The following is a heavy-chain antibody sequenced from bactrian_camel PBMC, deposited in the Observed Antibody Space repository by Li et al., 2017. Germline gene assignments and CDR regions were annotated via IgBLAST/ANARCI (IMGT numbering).Heavy chain of an antibody. Sequence: HVQLVESGGGSVQAGGSLRLSCVASGYWSNSNCMAWFRRPSGGEREGVAAIDADGRSYYKDSVKGRFTISRDGAGNTLHLLLNALKTEDTATYYCVRGGIMPGLVEYYYGMRYWGNGTQVTVS. V-gene: IGHV3S1*01. D-gene: IGHD1*01. CDR2: IDADGRS. J-gene: IGHJ7*01. CDR1: GYWSNSNC.